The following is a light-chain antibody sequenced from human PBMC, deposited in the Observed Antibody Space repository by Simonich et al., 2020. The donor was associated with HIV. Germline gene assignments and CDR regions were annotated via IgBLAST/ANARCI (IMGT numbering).Light chain of an antibody. V-gene: IGKV1-9*01. CDR3: QQFNSYPPT. CDR2: AAS. CDR1: QGIGSD. J-gene: IGKJ5*01. Sequence: IQLTQSPSSLSASVGDRVTITCRASQGIGSDLAWYQQRPGKAPKLLTYAASTLQSGVPSRFSGSGSGTKFTLTISSLQPDDFATYYCQQFNSYPPTFGQGTRLEIK.